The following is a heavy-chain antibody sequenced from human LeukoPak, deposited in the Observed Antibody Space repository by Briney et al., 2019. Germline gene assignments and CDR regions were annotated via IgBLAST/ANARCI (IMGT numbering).Heavy chain of an antibody. V-gene: IGHV3-21*01. CDR1: GFTFRSYS. D-gene: IGHD2-21*01. CDR2: ISSSSSYI. Sequence: PGWSLRLSCAPSGFTFRSYSMNWVRQAPGKGLEGVSSISSSSSYIYYADSVKGRFTISRVNAKNSLYLQMNSLRAEDTAVYYCARASNGDSFDYWGQGTLVTVSS. J-gene: IGHJ4*02. CDR3: ARASNGDSFDY.